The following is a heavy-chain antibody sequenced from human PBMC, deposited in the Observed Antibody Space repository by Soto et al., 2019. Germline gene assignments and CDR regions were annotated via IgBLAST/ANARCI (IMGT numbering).Heavy chain of an antibody. Sequence: QPGGSLRLSCAASGFTFSSYGMHWVRQAPGKGLEWVAVIWYDGSNKYYADSVKGRFTISRDNSKNTLYLQMNSLRAEDTAVYYSARDSLRLQLWPQGYYYGMDVWGQGTTVTVSS. J-gene: IGHJ6*02. V-gene: IGHV3-33*01. CDR3: ARDSLRLQLWPQGYYYGMDV. D-gene: IGHD5-18*01. CDR1: GFTFSSYG. CDR2: IWYDGSNK.